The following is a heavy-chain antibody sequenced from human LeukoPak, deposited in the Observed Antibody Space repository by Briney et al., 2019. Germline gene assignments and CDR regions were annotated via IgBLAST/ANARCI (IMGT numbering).Heavy chain of an antibody. V-gene: IGHV3-21*01. CDR2: ISSYSDYI. CDR1: GFTFMNYN. D-gene: IGHD2-15*01. Sequence: PGGSLRLSCTASGFTFMNYNMDWVRQAPGKGLEWVSSISSYSDYIDYADSVKGRFTISRDNAKNSLYLGMTSLRADDAAIYYCARKTVMVAAPFDYWGQGTLVTVSS. J-gene: IGHJ4*02. CDR3: ARKTVMVAAPFDY.